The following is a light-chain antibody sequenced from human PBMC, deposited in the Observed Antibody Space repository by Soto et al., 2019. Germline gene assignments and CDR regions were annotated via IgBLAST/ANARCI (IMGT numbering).Light chain of an antibody. J-gene: IGKJ4*01. Sequence: DIVMTQSPLSLPVTPGEPASISCRSSQSLLHSNGYNCLDWYLQKPGQPPQLLIYLGSNRASGVPDRFSGSGSGTDFTLKISRVEAEDVGNYYCVQGLQTPLTFGGGTKVEIK. CDR2: LGS. CDR3: VQGLQTPLT. V-gene: IGKV2-28*01. CDR1: QSLLHSNGYNC.